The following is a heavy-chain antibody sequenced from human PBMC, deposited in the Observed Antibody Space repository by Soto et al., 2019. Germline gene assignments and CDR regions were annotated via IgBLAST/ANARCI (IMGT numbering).Heavy chain of an antibody. D-gene: IGHD5-12*01. J-gene: IGHJ5*02. CDR2: TYFRSKWYN. CDR1: GDSVSSNTAS. Sequence: SQTLSLTCAISGDSVSSNTASWNCIRHSPSRGIEWLGRTYFRSKWYNDYAVSVKSRIIINPDTSNNQFSLQLNSVTPEDTAVYFCAKGDNLGPKTGYAFDPWGQGIMVTVS. CDR3: AKGDNLGPKTGYAFDP. V-gene: IGHV6-1*01.